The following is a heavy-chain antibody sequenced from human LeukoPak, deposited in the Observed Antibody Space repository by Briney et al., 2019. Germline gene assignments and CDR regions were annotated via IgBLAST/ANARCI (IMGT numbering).Heavy chain of an antibody. D-gene: IGHD2-15*01. V-gene: IGHV1-2*02. CDR1: GYIFTAYY. Sequence: ASVKVSCKASGYIFTAYYIHWVRQAPGQGREWMGWINPNSGGTTFAQTFQDRVTMTRDTSISTVYMELSSLRSDDTAVYYCTRDPPRRCSGVTCYPYWGQGTLVTVSS. CDR3: TRDPPRRCSGVTCYPY. CDR2: INPNSGGT. J-gene: IGHJ4*02.